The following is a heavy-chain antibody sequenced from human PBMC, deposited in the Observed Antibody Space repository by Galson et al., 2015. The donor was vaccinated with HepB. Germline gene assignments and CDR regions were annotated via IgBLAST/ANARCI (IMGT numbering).Heavy chain of an antibody. CDR1: GFSFFSFSTYT. J-gene: IGHJ4*02. CDR3: ARVFRGNDS. CDR2: ISSRATYI. V-gene: IGHV3-21*01. Sequence: SLRLSCAASGFSFFSFSTYTMSWVRQAPGQGLEWVSSISSRATYIYYADSVKGRFTISRDDAKNSLYLQMNSLRAEDTAVYYCARVFRGNDSWGQGTLVTVSS. D-gene: IGHD3-10*01.